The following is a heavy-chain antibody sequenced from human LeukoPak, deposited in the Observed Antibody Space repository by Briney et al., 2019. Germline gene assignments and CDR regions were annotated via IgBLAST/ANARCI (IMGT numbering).Heavy chain of an antibody. CDR3: ARRFRGAMTHFDY. Sequence: RPSETLSLTCAVYGGSFSGYYWSWIRQPPGKGLEWIGEINHSGSTYYNPSLKSRVTISVDTSKNQFSLKLSSVTAADTAVYYCARRFRGAMTHFDYWGQGTLVTVSS. J-gene: IGHJ4*02. V-gene: IGHV4-34*01. D-gene: IGHD2-2*01. CDR2: INHSGST. CDR1: GGSFSGYY.